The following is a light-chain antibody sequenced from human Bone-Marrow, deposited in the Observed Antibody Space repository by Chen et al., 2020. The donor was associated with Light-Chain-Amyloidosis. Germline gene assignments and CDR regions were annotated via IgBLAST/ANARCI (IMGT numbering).Light chain of an antibody. V-gene: IGLV3-25*03. CDR3: QSTDSTATYGV. Sequence: SYELPQPPSVSVSPGQTASITCPGDALPKQYAYWYQQKPGQAPVLEMYKDNESPSGIPERFSGSSSGTTGTLTISSVQTEDEADYYCQSTDSTATYGVFGGGTQLTVL. J-gene: IGLJ3*02. CDR1: ALPKQY. CDR2: KDN.